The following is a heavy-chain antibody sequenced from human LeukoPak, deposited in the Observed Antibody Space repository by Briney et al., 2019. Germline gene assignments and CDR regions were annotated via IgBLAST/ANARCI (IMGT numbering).Heavy chain of an antibody. CDR2: IYSGGST. CDR1: GFTVSSNY. J-gene: IGHJ4*02. D-gene: IGHD3-22*01. V-gene: IGHV3-66*02. Sequence: GGSLRLSCAASGFTVSSNYMSWVRQAPGKGLEWVSVIYSGGSTYYADSVKGRFTISRDNSKNTLYLQMNRLRAEDTAVYYCAREGIDSSGYSHFDYWGQGTLVTVSS. CDR3: AREGIDSSGYSHFDY.